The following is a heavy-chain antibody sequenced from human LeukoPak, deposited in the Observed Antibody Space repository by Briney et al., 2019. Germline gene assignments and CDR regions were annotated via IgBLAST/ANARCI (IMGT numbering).Heavy chain of an antibody. V-gene: IGHV3-30*04. D-gene: IGHD5-24*01. CDR1: GFNFHNFA. CDR2: ISNDERNK. Sequence: GGSLRLSCEASGFNFHNFAMHWVRQAPGKGLEWVAVISNDERNKYYTDSVKGRFTISRDNSKSTVYLQMNSLRPEDTAMYYCARPSPPGDGYNPCDYWGPGALVIVSS. CDR3: ARPSPPGDGYNPCDY. J-gene: IGHJ4*02.